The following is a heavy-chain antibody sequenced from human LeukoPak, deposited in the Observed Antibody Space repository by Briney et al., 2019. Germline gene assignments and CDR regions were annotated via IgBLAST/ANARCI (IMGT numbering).Heavy chain of an antibody. D-gene: IGHD6-6*01. J-gene: IGHJ6*03. CDR2: INPNSGGT. Sequence: GASVKVSCKASGYTFTGYYMHWVRQAPGQGLEWMGWINPNSGGTNYAQKFQGRVTMTRDTSISTAYMELSRLRSDDTAVYYCARRPPPSSSYYYYYMDVWGKGTTVTVSS. CDR1: GYTFTGYY. V-gene: IGHV1-2*02. CDR3: ARRPPPSSSYYYYYMDV.